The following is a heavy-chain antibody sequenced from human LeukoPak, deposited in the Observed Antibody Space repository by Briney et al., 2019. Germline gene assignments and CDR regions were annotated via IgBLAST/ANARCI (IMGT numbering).Heavy chain of an antibody. CDR2: IKQDGSEK. CDR1: GFTFSSYW. Sequence: PGGSLRLSCAASGFTFSSYWMSWVRQAPGKGLEWVANIKQDGSEKYYVDSVKGRFTISRDNAKNSLYLQMNSLRAEDTAVYYCARLRIRPNYYYYGMDVWGQGTTVTVSS. CDR3: ARLRIRPNYYYYGMDV. J-gene: IGHJ6*02. D-gene: IGHD2-15*01. V-gene: IGHV3-7*01.